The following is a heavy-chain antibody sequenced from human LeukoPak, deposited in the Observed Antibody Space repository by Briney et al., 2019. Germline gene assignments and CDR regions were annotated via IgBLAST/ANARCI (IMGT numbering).Heavy chain of an antibody. CDR2: IYPDDSNT. V-gene: IGHV5-51*01. J-gene: IGHJ1*01. CDR1: GYNFPIYW. CDR3: ARQREGSYASGSYPLKH. Sequence: GESLKISCQDSGYNFPIYWIGWVRQMPGQGLEWMGIIYPDDSNTIYGPSFQGQVTISADKSINTAYLEWSSLKASDTAIYYCARQREGSYASGSYPLKHWGQGTLDTVSS. D-gene: IGHD3-10*01.